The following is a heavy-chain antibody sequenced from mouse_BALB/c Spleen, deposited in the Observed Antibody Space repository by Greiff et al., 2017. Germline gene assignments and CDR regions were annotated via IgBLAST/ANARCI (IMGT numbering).Heavy chain of an antibody. J-gene: IGHJ3*01. CDR3: ARDDRAY. V-gene: IGHV1S22*01. D-gene: IGHD2-12*01. Sequence: LQQPGSELVRPGASVKLSCKASGYTFTSYWMHWVKQRHGQGLEWIGNIYPGSGSTNYNEKFKSKATLTVDKSSSTAYMQLSSLTSEDSAVYYCARDDRAYWGQGTLVTVSA. CDR1: GYTFTSYW. CDR2: IYPGSGST.